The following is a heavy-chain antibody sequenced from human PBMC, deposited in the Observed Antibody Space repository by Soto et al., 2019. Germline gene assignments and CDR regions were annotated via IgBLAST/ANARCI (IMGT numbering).Heavy chain of an antibody. V-gene: IGHV4-59*01. CDR2: VYSSGST. J-gene: IGHJ5*02. Sequence: PSVTLSLTCTVSGDSITSYNWNWLRQPPGKALEWIGYVYSSGSTNYNPSLKSRVTISVDTSKNQFSLKLSSVTAADTAVYYCAREHYGNSAWFDPWGQGTLVTVSS. CDR3: AREHYGNSAWFDP. D-gene: IGHD3-10*01. CDR1: GDSITSYN.